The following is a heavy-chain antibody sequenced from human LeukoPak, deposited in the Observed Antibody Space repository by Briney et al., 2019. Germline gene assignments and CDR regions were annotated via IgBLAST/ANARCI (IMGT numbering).Heavy chain of an antibody. J-gene: IGHJ5*02. D-gene: IGHD3-3*01. CDR3: ARVSVYDFWSGLLNWFDP. CDR1: GGSISSGGYS. Sequence: PSETLSLTCAVSGGSISSGGYSWSWIRQPPGKGLEWIGYIYHSGSTYYNPSLKSRVTISVDRSKNQFSLKLSSVTAADTAVYYFARVSVYDFWSGLLNWFDPWGQGTLVTVSS. CDR2: IYHSGST. V-gene: IGHV4-30-2*01.